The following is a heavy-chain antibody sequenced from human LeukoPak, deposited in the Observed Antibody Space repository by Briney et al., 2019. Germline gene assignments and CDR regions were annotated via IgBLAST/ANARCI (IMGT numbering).Heavy chain of an antibody. CDR2: MNPDTGNT. V-gene: IGHV1-8*01. CDR3: ARLSETPAYYYSSGYYFLRY. J-gene: IGHJ4*02. CDR1: GYTFSAYD. D-gene: IGHD3-22*01. Sequence: ASVKVSCKASGYTFSAYDINWVRQATGQGLEWMGWMNPDTGNTGYAQKFQGRVTMTRDTSIGTAYMELNNLRSEDTAVYFCARLSETPAYYYSSGYYFLRYWGQGTLLVVSS.